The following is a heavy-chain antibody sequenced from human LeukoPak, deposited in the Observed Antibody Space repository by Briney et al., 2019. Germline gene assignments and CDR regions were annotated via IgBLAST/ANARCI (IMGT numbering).Heavy chain of an antibody. D-gene: IGHD6-13*01. CDR1: GFTFSSYG. CDR2: IRYDGSNK. Sequence: GGSLRLSCAASGFTFSSYGMHWVRQAPGKGLEWVAFIRYDGSNKYYADSVKGRFTISRDNSKNTLYLQMNSLRAEDTAVYYCARDTHSAVAAAGFRPTYWGQGTLVTVSS. CDR3: ARDTHSAVAAAGFRPTY. J-gene: IGHJ4*02. V-gene: IGHV3-30*02.